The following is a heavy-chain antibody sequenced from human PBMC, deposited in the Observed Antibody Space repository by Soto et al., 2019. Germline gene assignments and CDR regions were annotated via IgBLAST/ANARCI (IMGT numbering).Heavy chain of an antibody. CDR2: IYYSGST. D-gene: IGHD2-2*01. V-gene: IGHV4-59*08. CDR3: ARSLRYCSSTSCWAFDI. CDR1: GGSISSYY. Sequence: PSETLSLTCTVSGGSISSYYWSWIRQPPGKGLEWIGYIYYSGSTNYNPSLKSRVTISVDTSKNQFSLKLSSVTAADTAVYYCARSLRYCSSTSCWAFDIWGQGTRVTVSS. J-gene: IGHJ3*02.